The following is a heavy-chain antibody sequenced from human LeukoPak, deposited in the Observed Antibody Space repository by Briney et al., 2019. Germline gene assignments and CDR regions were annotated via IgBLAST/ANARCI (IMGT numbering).Heavy chain of an antibody. J-gene: IGHJ4*02. V-gene: IGHV3-48*03. CDR1: GFTFSSYA. CDR3: AGGTPEEDY. D-gene: IGHD3-16*01. CDR2: ISSSGSTI. Sequence: GGSLRLSCAASGFTFSSYAMTWVRQAPGKGLEWVSYISSSGSTIYYADSVKGRLTISRDNAKNSLYLQMNSLRAEDTAVYYCAGGTPEEDYWGQGTLVTVSS.